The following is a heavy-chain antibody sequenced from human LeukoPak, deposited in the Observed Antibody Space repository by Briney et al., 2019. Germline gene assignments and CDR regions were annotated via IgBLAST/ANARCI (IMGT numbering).Heavy chain of an antibody. Sequence: SETLSLTCAVYGGSFSGYYWSWIRQPPGKGLEWIGEINHSGSTNYNPSLKSRVTISVDTSKNQFSLKLSSVTAADTAVYYCGRVRDTDAFDIWGQGTMVTVSS. CDR2: INHSGST. CDR1: GGSFSGYY. J-gene: IGHJ3*02. CDR3: GRVRDTDAFDI. V-gene: IGHV4-34*01. D-gene: IGHD3-9*01.